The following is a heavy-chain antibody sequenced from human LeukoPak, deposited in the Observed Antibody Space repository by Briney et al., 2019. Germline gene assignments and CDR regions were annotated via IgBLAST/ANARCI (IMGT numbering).Heavy chain of an antibody. J-gene: IGHJ4*02. D-gene: IGHD3-10*01. CDR3: AKRGVVIRVFLVGFHKEAYYFDS. Sequence: GGSLRLSCAVSGITLSNYGMSWVRQAPGKGLEWVAGLSGSGGGTNYADSVQGRFTISRDNPKNKLYLQMNSLRAEDTAVYFCAKRGVVIRVFLVGFHKEAYYFDSWGQGALVTVSS. V-gene: IGHV3-23*01. CDR1: GITLSNYG. CDR2: LSGSGGGT.